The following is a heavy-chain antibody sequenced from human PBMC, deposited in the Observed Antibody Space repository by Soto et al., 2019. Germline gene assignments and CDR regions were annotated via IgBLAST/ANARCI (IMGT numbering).Heavy chain of an antibody. CDR3: AKNSSSWLGYYYYYMDV. CDR2: ISGSGGST. CDR1: GFTFSSYA. J-gene: IGHJ6*03. D-gene: IGHD6-13*01. Sequence: EVQLLESGGGLVQPGGSLRLSCAASGFTFSSYAMSWVRQAPGKGLEWVSAISGSGGSTYYADSVKGRFTISRDNSKNTLYLQMNSLRAEDTAVYYCAKNSSSWLGYYYYYMDVWGKGTTATVSS. V-gene: IGHV3-23*01.